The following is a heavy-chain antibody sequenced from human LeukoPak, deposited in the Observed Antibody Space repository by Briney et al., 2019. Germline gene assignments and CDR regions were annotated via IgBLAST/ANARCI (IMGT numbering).Heavy chain of an antibody. CDR2: IYHSGST. Sequence: SETLSLTCAVSGGSISSSNWWSWVRQPPGKGLEWIGEIYHSGSTNYNPSLKCRVTISVDKSKNQFSLKLSSVTAADTAVYYCARVVRGNFQHWGQGTLVTVSS. V-gene: IGHV4-4*02. J-gene: IGHJ1*01. CDR3: ARVVRGNFQH. CDR1: GGSISSSNW.